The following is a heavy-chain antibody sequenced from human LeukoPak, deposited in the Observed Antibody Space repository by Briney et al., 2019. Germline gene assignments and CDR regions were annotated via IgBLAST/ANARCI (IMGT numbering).Heavy chain of an antibody. V-gene: IGHV4-34*01. CDR2: INHSGST. CDR1: GGSFSGYY. J-gene: IGHJ4*02. Sequence: TETLSLTCAVYGGSFSGYYWSWIRQPPGKGLEWIGEINHSGSTNYNPSLKSRVTISVDTSKKQFSPKLSSVTAADTAVYYCARGITIFGVVIDWGQGTLVTVSS. D-gene: IGHD3-3*01. CDR3: ARGITIFGVVID.